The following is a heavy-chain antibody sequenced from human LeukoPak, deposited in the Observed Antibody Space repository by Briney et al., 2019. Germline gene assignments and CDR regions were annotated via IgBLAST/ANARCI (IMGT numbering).Heavy chain of an antibody. CDR2: IIPILGIA. CDR3: ARDSVDTATVTGWYFDY. J-gene: IGHJ4*02. CDR1: GGTFSSYT. V-gene: IGHV1-69*04. Sequence: SVKVSCKASGGTFSSYTISWVRQAPGQGLEWMGRIIPILGIANYAQKFQGRVTITADKSTSTAYMELSSLRSEDTAVYYCARDSVDTATVTGWYFDYWGQGTLVTVSS. D-gene: IGHD5-18*01.